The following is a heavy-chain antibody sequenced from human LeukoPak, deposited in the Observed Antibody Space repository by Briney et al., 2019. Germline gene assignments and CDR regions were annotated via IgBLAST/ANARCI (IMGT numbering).Heavy chain of an antibody. J-gene: IGHJ6*03. CDR3: AREGGWVGATDYYYYMDV. CDR1: GGTFSSYA. D-gene: IGHD1-26*01. V-gene: IGHV1-69*05. Sequence: GAPVKVSCKASGGTFSSYAISWVRQAPGQGLEWMGGIIPIFGTANYAQKLQGRVTMTTDTSTSTAYMELRSLRSDDTAVYYCAREGGWVGATDYYYYMDVWGKGTTVTVSS. CDR2: IIPIFGTA.